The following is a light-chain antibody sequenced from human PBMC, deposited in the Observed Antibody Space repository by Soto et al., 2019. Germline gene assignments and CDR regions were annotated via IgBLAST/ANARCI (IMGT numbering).Light chain of an antibody. CDR1: QSVSSN. V-gene: IGKV3-15*01. CDR2: GAS. Sequence: EIVMTQSPAPLSVSPGERATLSCRSSQSVSSNLAWYQQKPGQAPRLLIYGASTRATGIPARFSGSGSGTEFTLTISSLQSEDFAILYCQQYHNWPPVTFGGGTKVDIK. J-gene: IGKJ4*01. CDR3: QQYHNWPPVT.